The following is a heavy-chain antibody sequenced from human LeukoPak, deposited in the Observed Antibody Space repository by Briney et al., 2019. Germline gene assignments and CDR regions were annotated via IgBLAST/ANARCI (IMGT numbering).Heavy chain of an antibody. D-gene: IGHD6-6*01. CDR3: ARDFSSSSTVYYYYYMDV. CDR2: IYYSGTT. Sequence: SETLSLTCTVSGGSISSSSYYWGWIRQPPGKGLEWIGSIYYSGTTYYSPSLKSRVTISLDTSKNQFSLKLSSVTAADTAIYYCARDFSSSSTVYYYYYMDVWGKGTTVTVSS. CDR1: GGSISSSSYY. V-gene: IGHV4-39*07. J-gene: IGHJ6*03.